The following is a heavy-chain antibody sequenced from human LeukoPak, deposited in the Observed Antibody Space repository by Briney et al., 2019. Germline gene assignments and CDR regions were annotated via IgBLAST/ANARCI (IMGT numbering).Heavy chain of an antibody. CDR2: IHPGDSDI. J-gene: IGHJ5*02. CDR1: GYSFTSYC. Sequence: GESLKISYTDSGYSFTSYCIAWVRPMPGKGLEWMGNIHPGDSDIRYSPSFQGQVTISADKSSSTAYLQWSSLRASDTAMYYCARHSPYFDFWSGQGGIDPWGQGTLVTVSS. CDR3: ARHSPYFDFWSGQGGIDP. D-gene: IGHD3-3*01. V-gene: IGHV5-51*01.